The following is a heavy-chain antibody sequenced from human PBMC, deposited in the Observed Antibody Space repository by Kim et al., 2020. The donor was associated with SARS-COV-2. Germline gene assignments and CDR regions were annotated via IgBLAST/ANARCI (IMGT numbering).Heavy chain of an antibody. J-gene: IGHJ4*01. CDR2: ISQSGSA. D-gene: IGHD3-22*01. CDR3: ARDGQTNSSSWFSFDY. Sequence: SETLSLTCAVYGASLSDYSWNWIRQSPGKGLEWIGEISQSGSATYNPSLKSRVTILEDRPKNQFSLKLKSVTAADTAVYYCARDGQTNSSSWFSFDYWG. CDR1: GASLSDYS. V-gene: IGHV4-34*01.